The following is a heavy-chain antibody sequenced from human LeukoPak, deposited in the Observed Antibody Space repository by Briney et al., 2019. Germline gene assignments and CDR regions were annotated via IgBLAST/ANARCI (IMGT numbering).Heavy chain of an antibody. CDR2: IIVGSGAT. CDR3: AADLSNPRMGASYLDS. V-gene: IGHV1-58*01. D-gene: IGHD3-16*01. Sequence: ASVKVSCRASGFTSTNFAVQWVRQARGQRLEWIGWIIVGSGATKCAQDFQERVTITRDLSTSTLYMELRSLTSEDTAVYYCAADLSNPRMGASYLDSWGQGTLVTVSS. J-gene: IGHJ4*02. CDR1: GFTSTNFA.